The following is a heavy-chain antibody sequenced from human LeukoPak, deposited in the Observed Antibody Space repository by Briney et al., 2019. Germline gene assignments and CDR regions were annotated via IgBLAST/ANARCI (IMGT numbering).Heavy chain of an antibody. CDR2: IKSSNN. CDR3: ARVPDWTYVPDY. J-gene: IGHJ4*02. Sequence: PSETLSLTCTVSGGSISSDRFYWTWVRQPAGKGLEWIGRIKSSNNNYNPSLKSRVSIPLDTSTNQFSLKLSSLTAADTAVYYCARVPDWTYVPDYWGQGTLVTVSS. CDR1: GGSISSDRFY. V-gene: IGHV4-61*02. D-gene: IGHD3-16*01.